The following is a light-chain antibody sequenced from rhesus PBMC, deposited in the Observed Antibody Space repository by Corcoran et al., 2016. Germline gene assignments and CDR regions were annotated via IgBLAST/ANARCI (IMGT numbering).Light chain of an antibody. J-gene: IGKJ2*01. V-gene: IGKV2-72*01. CDR2: GGS. Sequence: DIVMTQTPLSLPITPGEPASISCRSSQSLLHTNGNTYLPWYLQKPGQFPQLLIYGGSNRASGVPDRFRCRGSGTDFTLKVSKVEAEDVGIYCCVQAKAFPYSFGQGTKVEIK. CDR1: QSLLHTNGNTY. CDR3: VQAKAFPYS.